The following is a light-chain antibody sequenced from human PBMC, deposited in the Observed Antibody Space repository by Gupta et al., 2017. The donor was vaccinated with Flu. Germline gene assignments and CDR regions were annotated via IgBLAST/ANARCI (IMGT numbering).Light chain of an antibody. V-gene: IGKV2-30*01. CDR1: ESLVYSDGNTY. J-gene: IGKJ4*01. CDR3: RQTSHWPAT. Sequence: DTVMTQSPLSLSATLGQPASFSCRSSESLVYSDGNTYLTWFQQRPGQSPRRLIYKVSNRASGVPDRFNGSGSGTDFTLKISRVEAEDIGVFYCRQTSHWPATFGGGTKVEIK. CDR2: KVS.